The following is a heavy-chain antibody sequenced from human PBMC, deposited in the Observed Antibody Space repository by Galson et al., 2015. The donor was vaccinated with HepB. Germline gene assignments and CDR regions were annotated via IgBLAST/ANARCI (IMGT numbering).Heavy chain of an antibody. V-gene: IGHV4-59*01. CDR1: GGSISSYY. J-gene: IGHJ5*02. Sequence: ETLSLTCTVSGGSISSYYWSWIRQPPGKGLEWIGYIYYSGSTNYNPSLKSRVTISVDTSKNQFSLKLSSVTAADTAVYYCARDRYYGPGDWFDPRGQGTLVTVSS. CDR2: IYYSGST. CDR3: ARDRYYGPGDWFDP. D-gene: IGHD3-10*01.